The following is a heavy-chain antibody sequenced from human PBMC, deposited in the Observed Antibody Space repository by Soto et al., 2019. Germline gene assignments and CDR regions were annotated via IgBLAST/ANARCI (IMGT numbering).Heavy chain of an antibody. V-gene: IGHV4-30-4*01. CDR1: GGSISSGDYY. CDR3: ARVGFGELLAHGMDV. CDR2: IYYSGST. J-gene: IGHJ6*02. D-gene: IGHD3-10*01. Sequence: QVQLQESGPGLVKPSQTLSLTCTVSGGSISSGDYYWSWIRQPPGKGLEWIGYIYYSGSTYYNPSLKSRVTISVDTSKNLFSLKLSSVTAADTAVYYCARVGFGELLAHGMDVWGQGTTVTVSS.